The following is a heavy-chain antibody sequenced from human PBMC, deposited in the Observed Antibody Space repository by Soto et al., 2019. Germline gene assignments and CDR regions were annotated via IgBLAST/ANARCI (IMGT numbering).Heavy chain of an antibody. CDR3: ARGSRPYSFGKNFDP. Sequence: GASVKVSCKASGYTFTSYYMHWVRQAPGQGLEWMGIINPSGGSTSYAQKFQGRVTMTRDTSTSTVYMELSSLRSEDTALYYCARGSRPYSFGKNFDPWGQGTLVTVSS. CDR2: INPSGGST. V-gene: IGHV1-46*01. CDR1: GYTFTSYY. D-gene: IGHD3-10*01. J-gene: IGHJ5*02.